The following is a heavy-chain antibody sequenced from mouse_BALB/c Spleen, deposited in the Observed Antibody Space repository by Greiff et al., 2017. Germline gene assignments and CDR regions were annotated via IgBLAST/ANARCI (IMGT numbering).Heavy chain of an antibody. Sequence: EVQLVESGGGLVQPGGSLKLSCAASGFTFSSYTMSWVRQTPEKRLEWVAYISSGSSTIYYADTVKGRFTISRDNPKNTLFLQMTSLRSEDTAMYYCARRDRDYFDYWGQGTTLTVSS. V-gene: IGHV5-17*02. D-gene: IGHD3-3*01. CDR3: ARRDRDYFDY. CDR1: GFTFSSYT. CDR2: ISSGSSTI. J-gene: IGHJ2*01.